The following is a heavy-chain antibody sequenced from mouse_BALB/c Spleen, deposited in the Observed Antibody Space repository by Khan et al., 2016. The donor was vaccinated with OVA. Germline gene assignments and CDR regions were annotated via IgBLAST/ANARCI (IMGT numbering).Heavy chain of an antibody. CDR1: GDSITSGF. D-gene: IGHD1-1*01. V-gene: IGHV3-8*02. CDR2: VTYSGNT. CDR3: ARSYGSWTMDY. J-gene: IGHJ4*01. Sequence: EVQLQESGPSLVKPSQTLSLTCSVTGDSITSGFWNWIRKFPGNKFEYMGYVTYSGNTHYNPSLKSRISITRDTSKSQYYLQLNSVTTEDTATYFCARSYGSWTMDYWGQGTSVTVSS.